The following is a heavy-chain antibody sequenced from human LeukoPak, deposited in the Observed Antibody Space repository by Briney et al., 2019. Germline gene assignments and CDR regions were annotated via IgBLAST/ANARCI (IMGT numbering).Heavy chain of an antibody. Sequence: GGSLRLSCAASGFTFSSYWMSWVRQAPGKGPEWVANIKQDGSEKYYVDSVKGRFTISRDNAENSLFLQMNSLRAEDTAVYYCARGPYYAFWSGIDYWGQGTLVTVSS. J-gene: IGHJ4*02. CDR1: GFTFSSYW. CDR2: IKQDGSEK. CDR3: ARGPYYAFWSGIDY. V-gene: IGHV3-7*01. D-gene: IGHD3-3*01.